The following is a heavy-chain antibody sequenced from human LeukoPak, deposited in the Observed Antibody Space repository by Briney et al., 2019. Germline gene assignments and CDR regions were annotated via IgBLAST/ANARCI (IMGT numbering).Heavy chain of an antibody. CDR1: GGSISSYY. D-gene: IGHD5-24*01. CDR3: ARGDGYNRDYYYGMDV. V-gene: IGHV4-59*01. CDR2: ISYSGST. J-gene: IGHJ6*02. Sequence: SGTLSLTCTVSGGSISSYYWSWIRQPPGKGLEWIGYISYSGSTNYNPSLKSRVTVSVDTSKNQFSLKLSSVTAADTAVYYCARGDGYNRDYYYGMDVWGQGTTVTVSS.